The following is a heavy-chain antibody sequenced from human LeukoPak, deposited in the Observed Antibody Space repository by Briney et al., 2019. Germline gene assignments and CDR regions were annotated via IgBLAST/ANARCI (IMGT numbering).Heavy chain of an antibody. Sequence: PQASVKVSCKASGGTFSSYAISWVRQAPGQGLEWMGGIIPIFGTANYAQKFQGRVTITADESTSTAYMELSSLGSEDTAVYYCARATQRGYYDILTGYYSGFDYWGQGTLVTVSS. D-gene: IGHD3-9*01. J-gene: IGHJ4*02. V-gene: IGHV1-69*13. CDR2: IIPIFGTA. CDR3: ARATQRGYYDILTGYYSGFDY. CDR1: GGTFSSYA.